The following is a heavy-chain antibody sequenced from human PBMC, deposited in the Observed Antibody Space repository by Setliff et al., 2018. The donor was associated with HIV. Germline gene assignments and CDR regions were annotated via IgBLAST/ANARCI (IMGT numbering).Heavy chain of an antibody. Sequence: SETLSLTCTVSGDSVSTRNSFWGWIRQPPGKGLEWIGSFSYNGGIRYTPSLKSRVTISADMSKNQFSLNLNSVTAADTAVYYCVKHVDSDFSGDPDWFDPWGQGIPVTV. CDR1: GDSVSTRNSF. CDR3: VKHVDSDFSGDPDWFDP. CDR2: FSYNGGI. J-gene: IGHJ5*02. D-gene: IGHD2-15*01. V-gene: IGHV4-39*01.